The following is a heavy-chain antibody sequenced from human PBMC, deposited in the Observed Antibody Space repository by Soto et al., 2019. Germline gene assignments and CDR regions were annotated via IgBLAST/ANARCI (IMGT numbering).Heavy chain of an antibody. CDR3: ARVGCSSTSCYYYMDV. Sequence: SETLSLTCAVYGGSFSGYYWSWIRQPPGKGLEWIGEINHSGSTNYNPSLKSRVTISVDTSKNQFSLKLSSVTAADTAVYYCARVGCSSTSCYYYMDVWGKGTTVTVS. CDR2: INHSGST. CDR1: GGSFSGYY. V-gene: IGHV4-34*01. J-gene: IGHJ6*03. D-gene: IGHD2-2*01.